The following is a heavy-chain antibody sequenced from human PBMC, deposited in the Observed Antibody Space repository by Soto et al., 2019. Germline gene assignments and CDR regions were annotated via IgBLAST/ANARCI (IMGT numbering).Heavy chain of an antibody. J-gene: IGHJ4*02. V-gene: IGHV1-3*01. D-gene: IGHD3-22*01. Sequence: QVQLVQSGAEVKKPGASVKVSCKASGYTFTSYAMHWVRQAPGQRLEWMGWINDGNGNTKYSQKFQSRVTITRDTSASTAYIELCSLRSEDTAVYYCASTGGYYFYNYWGQGTLVTVSS. CDR3: ASTGGYYFYNY. CDR1: GYTFTSYA. CDR2: INDGNGNT.